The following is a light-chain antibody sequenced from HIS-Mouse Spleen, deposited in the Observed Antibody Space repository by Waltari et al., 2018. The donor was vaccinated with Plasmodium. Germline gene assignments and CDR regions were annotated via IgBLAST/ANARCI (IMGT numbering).Light chain of an antibody. CDR1: NIGSKN. Sequence: SYELTQPLSVSVALGQTARITCGGNNIGSKNVHWYQQKPGQAPVLVMYRDGNRPSGCPERFHGSNAGNTATLTISRAQAGDEADYYCQVWDSSTVVFGGGTKLTVL. V-gene: IGLV3-9*01. CDR2: RDG. CDR3: QVWDSSTVV. J-gene: IGLJ2*01.